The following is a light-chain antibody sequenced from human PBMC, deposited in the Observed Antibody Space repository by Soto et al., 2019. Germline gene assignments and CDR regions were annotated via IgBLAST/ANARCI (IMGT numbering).Light chain of an antibody. CDR2: AAS. CDR3: QQANSFPRT. CDR1: QAVSTW. V-gene: IGKV1-12*01. J-gene: IGKJ4*01. Sequence: DIQMTQSPSFVSASVGDRVTITCRASQAVSTWLAWYQQKPGDAPNLLIYAASTLQSGVPSRFSGSGSGTDFTLTIHSLQPEDFATYYCQQANSFPRTFGGGTKVDIK.